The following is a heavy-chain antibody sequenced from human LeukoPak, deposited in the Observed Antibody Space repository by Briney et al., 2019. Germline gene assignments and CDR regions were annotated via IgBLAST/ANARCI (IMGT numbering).Heavy chain of an antibody. CDR1: GGSFSGYY. CDR3: ARGEPRRH. Sequence: ASETLSLTCAVYGGSFSGYYWSWIRQPPGKGLEWIGEINHSGSTNYNPSLKSRVTISVDTSKNQFSLKLSSVTAADTAVYYCARGEPRRHWGQGTLVTVSS. J-gene: IGHJ4*02. CDR2: INHSGST. D-gene: IGHD1-14*01. V-gene: IGHV4-34*01.